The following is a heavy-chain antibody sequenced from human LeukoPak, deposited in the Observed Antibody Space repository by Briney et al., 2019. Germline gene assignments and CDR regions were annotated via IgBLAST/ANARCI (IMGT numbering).Heavy chain of an antibody. CDR3: ARRAYGGIAVAGTPGYYYYYMDV. V-gene: IGHV4-4*07. CDR1: GGSLSSYY. Sequence: SETLSLTCTVSGGSLSSYYWSWIRQPAGKGREWIGRIYTSGSTNYNPSLRSRVTISVEKSKNQLSLRRRSGTAAARAVYYCARRAYGGIAVAGTPGYYYYYMDVWGKGTTVTISS. CDR2: IYTSGST. D-gene: IGHD6-19*01. J-gene: IGHJ6*03.